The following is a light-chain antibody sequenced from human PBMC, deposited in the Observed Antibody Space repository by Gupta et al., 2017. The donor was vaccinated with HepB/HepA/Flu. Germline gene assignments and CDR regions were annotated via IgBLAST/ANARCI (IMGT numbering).Light chain of an antibody. CDR3: QAYDSSLSGYVV. V-gene: IGLV1-40*01. CDR1: STNIGAGYD. J-gene: IGLJ2*01. Sequence: HSVLTQPPSVSGAPGQRVTISCTGSSTNIGAGYDVHWYQQLPGTAPNLLIYGNSNRPSGAPERCSGVKSGTSAALAITGLQAEDEADYYSQAYDSSLSGYVVFGGGTKLTVL. CDR2: GNS.